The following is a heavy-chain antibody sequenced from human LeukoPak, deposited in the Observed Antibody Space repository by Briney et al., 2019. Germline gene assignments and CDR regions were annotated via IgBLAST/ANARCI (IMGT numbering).Heavy chain of an antibody. D-gene: IGHD3-10*01. CDR2: IYHSGTT. CDR1: GYSITSSSW. V-gene: IGHV4-28*01. J-gene: IGHJ4*02. Sequence: SETLSLTCAVSGYSITSSSWWGWIRQPPGKGLERIGYIYHSGTTYYNPSLQSRVTMSVDTSKNQFSLKLSSVTAVDTAVYYCARKENVYYYFDYWGQGTLVTVSS. CDR3: ARKENVYYYFDY.